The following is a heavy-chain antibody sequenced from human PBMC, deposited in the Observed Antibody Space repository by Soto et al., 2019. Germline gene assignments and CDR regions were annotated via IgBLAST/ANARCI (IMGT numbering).Heavy chain of an antibody. CDR1: GYTFTSYY. V-gene: IGHV1-46*01. D-gene: IGHD6-19*01. CDR2: INPSGGST. Sequence: QVQLVQSGAEVKKPGASVKVSCKASGYTFTSYYMHWVRQAPGQGLEWMGIINPSGGSTSYAQKFQGRVTMTRDTSTSTVYMELSSLRSEDMAVYYCARGNSGWYLGNWFDPWGQGTLVTVSS. J-gene: IGHJ5*02. CDR3: ARGNSGWYLGNWFDP.